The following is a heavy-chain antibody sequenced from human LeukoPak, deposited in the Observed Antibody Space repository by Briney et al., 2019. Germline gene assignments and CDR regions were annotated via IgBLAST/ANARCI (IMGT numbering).Heavy chain of an antibody. J-gene: IGHJ4*02. V-gene: IGHV1-24*01. CDR1: GYTLTELS. CDR2: FDPEDGET. Sequence: ASVKVSCKVSGYTLTELSMHWVRQAPGKGLEWMEGFDPEDGETIYAQKFQGRVTMTEDTSTDTAYMELSSLRSEDTAMYYCAATNRWELLPANYWGQGTLVTVSS. D-gene: IGHD1-26*01. CDR3: AATNRWELLPANY.